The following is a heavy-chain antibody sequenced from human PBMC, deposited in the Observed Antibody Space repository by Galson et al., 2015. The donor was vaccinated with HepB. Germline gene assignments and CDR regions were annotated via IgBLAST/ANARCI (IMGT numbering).Heavy chain of an antibody. V-gene: IGHV4-39*01. J-gene: IGHJ5*02. CDR1: GGSISSSSYY. CDR3: ARHVRGQQLVGADWFDP. Sequence: ETLSLTCTVSGGSISSSSYYWGWIRQPPGKGLEWIGSIYYSGSTYYNPSLKSRVTISVDTSKNQFSLKLSSVTAADTAVYYCARHVRGQQLVGADWFDPWGQGTLVTVSS. CDR2: IYYSGST. D-gene: IGHD6-13*01.